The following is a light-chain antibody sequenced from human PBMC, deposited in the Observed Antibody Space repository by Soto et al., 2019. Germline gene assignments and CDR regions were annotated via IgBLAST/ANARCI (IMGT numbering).Light chain of an antibody. J-gene: IGKJ1*01. CDR1: QNIYSN. Sequence: IALTQAPATVSVSPGDRVTLSCWASQNIYSNLGWYQQRPGQAPRLIIYRASARPTGIPARFSGSGSGTEFTLTISSLQSEDFATYYCQQYHNLWSFGRGTKVDI. CDR2: RAS. V-gene: IGKV3-15*01. CDR3: QQYHNLWS.